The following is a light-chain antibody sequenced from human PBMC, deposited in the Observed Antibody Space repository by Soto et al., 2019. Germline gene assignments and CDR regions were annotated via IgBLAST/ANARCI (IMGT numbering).Light chain of an antibody. J-gene: IGLJ2*01. V-gene: IGLV1-44*01. CDR3: AAWDDSLNGVV. CDR1: SSNIGSNT. Sequence: QSVVTQPPSASGTPGQRVTISCSGSSSNIGSNTVNWYQQLPGTAPILLIYSNNQRPSGVPDRFSGSKSGTSASLAISGLQSEDEADYYCAAWDDSLNGVVFGGGTKLTVL. CDR2: SNN.